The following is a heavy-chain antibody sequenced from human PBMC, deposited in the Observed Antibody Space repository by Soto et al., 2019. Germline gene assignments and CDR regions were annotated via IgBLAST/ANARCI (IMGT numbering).Heavy chain of an antibody. J-gene: IGHJ6*02. CDR3: ARELDCSSTSCPRVYGMDV. Sequence: ASVKVSCKASGYTFTSYDINWVRQATGQGLEWMGWMNPNSGNTGYAQKFQGRVTMTRNTSISTAYMELSSLRSEDTAVYYCARELDCSSTSCPRVYGMDVGGQGTTVTVSS. CDR2: MNPNSGNT. CDR1: GYTFTSYD. V-gene: IGHV1-8*01. D-gene: IGHD2-2*01.